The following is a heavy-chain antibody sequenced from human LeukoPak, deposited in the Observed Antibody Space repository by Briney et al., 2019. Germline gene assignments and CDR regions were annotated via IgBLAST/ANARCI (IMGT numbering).Heavy chain of an antibody. Sequence: SETLSLTCAVYGGSFSGYYWSWIRQPPGKGLEWIGEMNHSGSTNYNPSLTSRVTISVDTSKNQFSLKLSSVTAADTAVYYCARLTKNDSGTYRFGKKKRGYMDVWGKGTTVTISS. D-gene: IGHD3-10*01. CDR2: MNHSGST. CDR1: GGSFSGYY. J-gene: IGHJ6*03. CDR3: ARLTKNDSGTYRFGKKKRGYMDV. V-gene: IGHV4-34*01.